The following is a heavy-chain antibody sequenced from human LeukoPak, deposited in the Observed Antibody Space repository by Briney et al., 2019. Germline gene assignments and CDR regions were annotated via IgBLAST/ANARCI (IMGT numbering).Heavy chain of an antibody. V-gene: IGHV4-39*01. CDR2: IYYSGST. D-gene: IGHD6-13*01. Sequence: SETLSLTCTVSGGSISSSSYYWGWIRQPPGKGLEWIGSIYYSGSTYYNPSLKSRVTISVDTSKNQFSLKLSSVTAADTAVYYCARSYSSSWYYGGFDYWGQGTLVTVSS. CDR3: ARSYSSSWYYGGFDY. J-gene: IGHJ4*02. CDR1: GGSISSSSYY.